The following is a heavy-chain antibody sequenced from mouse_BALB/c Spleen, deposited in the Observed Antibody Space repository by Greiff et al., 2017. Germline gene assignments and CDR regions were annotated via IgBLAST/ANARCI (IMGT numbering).Heavy chain of an antibody. CDR2: ISSGGSYT. V-gene: IGHV5-9-4*01. J-gene: IGHJ3*01. Sequence: EVQLVESGGGLVKPGGSLKLSCAASGFTFSSYAMSWVRQSPEKRLEWVAEISSGGSYTYYPDTVTGRFTISRDNAKNTLYLEMSSLRSEDTAMYYCASYDWFAYWGQGTLVTVSA. CDR1: GFTFSSYA. D-gene: IGHD2-12*01. CDR3: ASYDWFAY.